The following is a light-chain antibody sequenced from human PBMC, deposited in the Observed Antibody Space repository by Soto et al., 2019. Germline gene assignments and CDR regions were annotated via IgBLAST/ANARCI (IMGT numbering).Light chain of an antibody. CDR1: QSVSSSY. Sequence: EILLTQSPGTLSLSPGERATLSCRASQSVSSSYLAWYQQKPGEAPRLLIYGASSRATGIPDRLSGSGSGTDFTLTISRLEPEDFAVYYCQQYGSSPTFGQGTKVDIK. CDR3: QQYGSSPT. CDR2: GAS. J-gene: IGKJ1*01. V-gene: IGKV3-20*01.